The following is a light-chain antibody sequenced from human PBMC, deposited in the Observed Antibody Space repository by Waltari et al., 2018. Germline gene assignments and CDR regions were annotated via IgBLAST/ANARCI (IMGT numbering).Light chain of an antibody. CDR2: GND. Sequence: QSVLTQPPSASGTPGQRVTISCSGSNSNIGAHFVYWYRPFPGTSPKLLIYGNDKRPSGVPDRFSGSKSGSSASLVISGLRSEDEADYYCAAWDDTLSGHSVFGTGTKVTVL. J-gene: IGLJ1*01. CDR3: AAWDDTLSGHSV. CDR1: NSNIGAHF. V-gene: IGLV1-47*01.